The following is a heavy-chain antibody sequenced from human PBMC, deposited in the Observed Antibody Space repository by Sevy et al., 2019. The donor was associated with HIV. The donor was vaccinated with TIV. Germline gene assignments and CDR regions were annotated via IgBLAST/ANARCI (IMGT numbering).Heavy chain of an antibody. Sequence: GGSLRLSCAASGFTFSSYHMNWVRQAPGKGLEWVSFISSSSSYIYYSDSLKGRFTISRDNAKNALYLQMNSLRPEDTADYYCARSYGSGTYWDAFDIWGQGTMVTVSS. V-gene: IGHV3-21*01. CDR3: ARSYGSGTYWDAFDI. D-gene: IGHD3-10*01. J-gene: IGHJ3*02. CDR1: GFTFSSYH. CDR2: ISSSSSYI.